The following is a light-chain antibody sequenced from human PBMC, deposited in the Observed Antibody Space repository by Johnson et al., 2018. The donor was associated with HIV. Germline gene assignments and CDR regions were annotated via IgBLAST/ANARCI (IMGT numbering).Light chain of an antibody. CDR2: DNN. J-gene: IGLJ1*01. CDR3: GTWDSSLSAGV. Sequence: QSVLTQPPSVSAAPGQRVTRSYSGSSSNIGNNYVSWYQQLPGTAPKLLIYDNNKRPSGIPDRFSGSKSGTSATLGITGLQTGDEADYYCGTWDSSLSAGVFGTGTKVPVL. V-gene: IGLV1-51*01. CDR1: SSNIGNNY.